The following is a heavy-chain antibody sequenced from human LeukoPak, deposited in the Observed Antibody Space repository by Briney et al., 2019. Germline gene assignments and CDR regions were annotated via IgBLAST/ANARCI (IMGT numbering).Heavy chain of an antibody. CDR3: ARVAAAAFGSPLGDFDY. D-gene: IGHD6-13*01. CDR1: GYTFTGYY. Sequence: ASVKVSCKASGYTFTGYYMHWVRQAPGQGLEWMGWINPNSGGTNYAQKFQGRVTMTRDTSISTAYMELSRLRSDDTAVYYCARVAAAAFGSPLGDFDYWGQGTLVTVSS. V-gene: IGHV1-2*02. J-gene: IGHJ4*02. CDR2: INPNSGGT.